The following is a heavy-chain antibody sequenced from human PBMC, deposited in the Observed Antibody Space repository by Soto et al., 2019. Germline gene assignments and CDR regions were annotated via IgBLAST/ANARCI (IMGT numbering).Heavy chain of an antibody. V-gene: IGHV2-5*02. D-gene: IGHD6-19*01. J-gene: IGHJ4*02. CDR2: IYWDDDK. CDR1: GFSLSTSGVG. Sequence: QITLKESGPTLVKPTQPLTLTCTFSGFSLSTSGVGVGWIRQPPGKALEWLALIYWDDDKRYRPSLKSRLTITKDTSKNQVVLTMTNMDPVDTATYYCARTYSSGWYPLLDYWGQGTLGTVSS. CDR3: ARTYSSGWYPLLDY.